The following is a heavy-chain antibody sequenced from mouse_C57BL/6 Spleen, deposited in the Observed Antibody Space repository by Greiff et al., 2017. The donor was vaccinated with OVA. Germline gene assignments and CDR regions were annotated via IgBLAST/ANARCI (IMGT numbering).Heavy chain of an antibody. V-gene: IGHV5-17*01. CDR3: ASNYGYDEAWFAY. CDR1: GFTFSDYG. Sequence: EVMLVESGGGLVKPGGSLKLSCAASGFTFSDYGMHWVRQAPEKGLEWVAYISSGSSTIYYADTVKGRFTISRGNAKNTLFLQMTSLRSEDTAMYYCASNYGYDEAWFAYWGQGTLVTVSA. D-gene: IGHD2-2*01. CDR2: ISSGSSTI. J-gene: IGHJ3*01.